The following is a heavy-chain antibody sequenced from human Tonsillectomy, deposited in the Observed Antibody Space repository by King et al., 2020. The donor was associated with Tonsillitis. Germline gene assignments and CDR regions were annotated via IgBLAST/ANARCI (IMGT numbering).Heavy chain of an antibody. CDR1: GYTFTSYY. J-gene: IGHJ4*02. V-gene: IGHV1-46*03. Sequence: QLVQSGAEVKKPGASVKVSCKASGYTFTSYYMHWVRQAPGQGLEWMGIINPSGGSTSYAQKFQGRVTMTRDTSTSTVYMELSSLRSEDTAVYYCARAARDVLRCLEWFPYFDYWGQGTLVTVSS. D-gene: IGHD3-3*01. CDR3: ARAARDVLRCLEWFPYFDY. CDR2: INPSGGST.